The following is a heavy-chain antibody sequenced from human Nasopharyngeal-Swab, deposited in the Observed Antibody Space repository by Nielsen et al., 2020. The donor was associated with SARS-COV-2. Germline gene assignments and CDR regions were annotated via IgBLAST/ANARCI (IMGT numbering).Heavy chain of an antibody. Sequence: SETLSLTCAVYGGSFSGYYWSWIRQTPGKGLEWIGEVNHSGSTNYNPSLKSRVTISVDTSKNHFSLKLNSVTAADTAVYYCASWGSSWYGAFDYWGQGTLVTVSS. CDR3: ASWGSSWYGAFDY. CDR2: VNHSGST. D-gene: IGHD6-13*01. J-gene: IGHJ4*02. CDR1: GGSFSGYY. V-gene: IGHV4-34*01.